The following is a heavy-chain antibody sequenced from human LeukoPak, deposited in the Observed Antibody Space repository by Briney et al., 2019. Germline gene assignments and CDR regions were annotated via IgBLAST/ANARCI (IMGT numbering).Heavy chain of an antibody. CDR1: GYTFTSYD. J-gene: IGHJ4*02. D-gene: IGHD6-13*01. V-gene: IGHV1-18*01. CDR2: MNVYQGNT. CDR3: ARDHFTAAGKFDS. Sequence: VASVKVSCKASGYTFTSYDINWVRQAPGQGLEWMGWMNVYQGNTNYAQKFQGRVTMTADTSTTTAYMELGSLRFDDTALYYCARDHFTAAGKFDSWGQGTLVTVSS.